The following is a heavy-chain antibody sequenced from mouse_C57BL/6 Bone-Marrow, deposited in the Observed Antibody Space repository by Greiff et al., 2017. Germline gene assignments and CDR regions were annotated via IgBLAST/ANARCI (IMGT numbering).Heavy chain of an antibody. CDR3: ARLQAWFAY. CDR1: GFTFSSYT. V-gene: IGHV5-9*01. CDR2: ISGGGGNN. Sequence: EVMLVESGGGLVKPGGSLKLPCEASGFTFSSYTMSWVRQTPEKRLEWVATISGGGGNNYYPDSVKGRFTISRDNAKNTLYLQMGSLRSEDTALYYCARLQAWFAYWGQGTMVTVSA. D-gene: IGHD1-1*01. J-gene: IGHJ3*01.